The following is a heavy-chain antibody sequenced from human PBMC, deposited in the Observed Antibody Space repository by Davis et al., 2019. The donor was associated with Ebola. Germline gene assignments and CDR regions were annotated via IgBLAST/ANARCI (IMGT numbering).Heavy chain of an antibody. CDR3: ARVGYDFWSGYSSSNWFDP. Sequence: SETLSLTCTVSGGSVSSYYWSWIRQSPGKGLEWIGYIYYSGTTSYNPSLKSRVSISVDTSKNQFSLKLSSVTAADTAAYYCARVGYDFWSGYSSSNWFDPWGQGTLVTVSS. J-gene: IGHJ5*02. D-gene: IGHD3-3*01. CDR2: IYYSGTT. CDR1: GGSVSSYY. V-gene: IGHV4-59*02.